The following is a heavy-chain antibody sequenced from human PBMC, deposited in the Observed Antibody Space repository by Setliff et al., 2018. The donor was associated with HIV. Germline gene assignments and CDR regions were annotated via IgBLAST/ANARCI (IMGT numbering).Heavy chain of an antibody. CDR1: GGSISSTNW. V-gene: IGHV4-4*02. Sequence: SETLSLTCAVSGGSISSTNWWSWVRQPPGKGLEWIGEIYHSGSTNYNPSLKSRVTISVDKSKNQFSLKLSSVTAADTAVYYCARARTDYYDRGRRSHYYIDVWARGATVTVSS. CDR3: ARARTDYYDRGRRSHYYIDV. D-gene: IGHD3-22*01. J-gene: IGHJ6*03. CDR2: IYHSGST.